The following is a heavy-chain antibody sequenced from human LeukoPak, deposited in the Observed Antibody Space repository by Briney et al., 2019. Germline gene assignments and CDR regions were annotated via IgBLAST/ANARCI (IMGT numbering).Heavy chain of an antibody. CDR1: GFTFSSYS. V-gene: IGHV3-21*01. Sequence: GGSLRLSCAASGFTFSSYSMSWVRQAPGKGLEWVSSISSTSNYIFYADSVKGRFTISRDNAKNSLYLQMNSLRAEDTAVYYCARDQSRGDYWGQGTLVAVSS. CDR2: ISSTSNYI. CDR3: ARDQSRGDY. D-gene: IGHD3-16*01. J-gene: IGHJ4*02.